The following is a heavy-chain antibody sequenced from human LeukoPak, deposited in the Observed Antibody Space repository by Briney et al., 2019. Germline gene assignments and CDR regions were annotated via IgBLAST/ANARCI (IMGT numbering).Heavy chain of an antibody. Sequence: PSETLSLTCTVSGGSINSSSYYWAWIRQPPGKGLEWIGSIYHSGNTYYNPSLKSRVTISVDTSKNQFSLKLTSVTAADTAVYYCARDLPNDLVLLPTDQDYWGPGTLVTVSS. CDR3: ARDLPNDLVLLPTDQDY. J-gene: IGHJ4*02. CDR2: IYHSGNT. CDR1: GGSINSSSYY. D-gene: IGHD2-2*01. V-gene: IGHV4-39*07.